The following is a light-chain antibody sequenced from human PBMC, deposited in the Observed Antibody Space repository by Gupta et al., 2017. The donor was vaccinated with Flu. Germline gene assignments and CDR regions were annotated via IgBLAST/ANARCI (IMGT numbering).Light chain of an antibody. CDR3: QQHSNWPKLT. V-gene: IGKV3-11*01. CDR1: QSISRF. J-gene: IGKJ3*01. Sequence: EIVLTQSAATLSFSPGDRATRSCRASQSISRFLAWYQQKPGQAPRLLIYDASTRDAGIPARFSGGGCGKYLTLTISSREQEDFAVYYCQQHSNWPKLTFGHGTKVDIK. CDR2: DAS.